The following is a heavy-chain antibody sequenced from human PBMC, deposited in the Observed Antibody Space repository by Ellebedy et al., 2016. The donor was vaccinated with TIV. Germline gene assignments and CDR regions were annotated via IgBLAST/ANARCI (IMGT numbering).Heavy chain of an antibody. J-gene: IGHJ5*02. CDR1: GYTFTSND. D-gene: IGHD1-14*01. Sequence: AASVKVSCKASGYTFTSNDINWVRQATGQGLERMGWMNANSGNTGYAQKFQGRVTMTRDTAISTAYMELSSLTSEDTAVYYCARGAGEEGADWFDPWGQGTLVTVSS. CDR2: MNANSGNT. CDR3: ARGAGEEGADWFDP. V-gene: IGHV1-8*02.